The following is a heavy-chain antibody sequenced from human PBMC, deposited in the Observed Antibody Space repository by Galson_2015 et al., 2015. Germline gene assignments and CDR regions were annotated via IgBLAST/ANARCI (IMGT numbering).Heavy chain of an antibody. J-gene: IGHJ4*02. CDR3: ARDACSTTTCYDC. D-gene: IGHD2-2*01. V-gene: IGHV3-33*05. Sequence: SLRLSCAASGFTFTSYGMRWVRQAPGKGLEWVAAISYDGSNEYYADSVKGRFTISRDISKSTLFLQMNSLRAEDTAVYYCARDACSTTTCYDCWGQGTRVTVSP. CDR1: GFTFTSYG. CDR2: ISYDGSNE.